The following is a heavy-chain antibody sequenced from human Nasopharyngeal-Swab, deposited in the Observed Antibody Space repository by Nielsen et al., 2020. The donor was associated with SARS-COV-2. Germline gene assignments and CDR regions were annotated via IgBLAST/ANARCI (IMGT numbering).Heavy chain of an antibody. CDR2: ITPIFGTT. V-gene: IGHV1-69*13. CDR1: GGTFSSYG. CDR3: SRDTLRRGDGGNYYYYALDV. D-gene: IGHD3-10*01. Sequence: SAKVSCKASGGTFSSYGISWVRQAPGQGLEWVGGITPIFGTTKYAQRFQGRVTIIADESTNTAYMEVRGLRSEDTAVYYCSRDTLRRGDGGNYYYYALDVWGQGTTVIVSS. J-gene: IGHJ6*02.